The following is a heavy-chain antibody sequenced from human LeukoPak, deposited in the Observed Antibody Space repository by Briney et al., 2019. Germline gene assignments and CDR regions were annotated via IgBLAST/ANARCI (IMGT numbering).Heavy chain of an antibody. V-gene: IGHV3-53*01. D-gene: IGHD4-17*01. J-gene: IGHJ4*02. Sequence: GGSLRLSCAASGFTVSSNYMSWVRQAPGKGLEWDSVIYSGGSTYYADSVKGRFTISRDNSKNTLYLQMNSLRAEDTAVYYCARENWGYGTGRGHFDYWGQGTLVTVSS. CDR2: IYSGGST. CDR3: ARENWGYGTGRGHFDY. CDR1: GFTVSSNY.